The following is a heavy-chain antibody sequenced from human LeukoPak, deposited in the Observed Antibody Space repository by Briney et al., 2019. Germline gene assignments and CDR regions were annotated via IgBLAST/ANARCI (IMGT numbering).Heavy chain of an antibody. V-gene: IGHV3-23*01. CDR2: ISRSGGST. CDR1: GFTFSSYA. D-gene: IGHD3-16*01. J-gene: IGHJ5*02. Sequence: GGSLRLSCAASGFTFSSYAMSWVRQAPGKGLEWVSAISRSGGSTYYADSVTGRFTISRDNSKNTLYLQVNSLRAEDTAVYYCAKQTTMITFGGVIGWFDPWGQGTLVTVSS. CDR3: AKQTTMITFGGVIGWFDP.